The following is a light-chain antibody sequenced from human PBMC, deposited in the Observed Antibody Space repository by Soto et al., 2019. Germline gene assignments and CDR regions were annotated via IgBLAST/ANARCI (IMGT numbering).Light chain of an antibody. CDR3: QQYGRSLPT. Sequence: ENVLTQSPDILSLSPGERVTLSCRASQSISNNYLAWYQQKPGQAPRVLIYGASSRATGIPDRFSGSGSGTDFTLTINRLQPEDFALYYCQQYGRSLPTFGRGTKLEIK. V-gene: IGKV3-20*01. CDR2: GAS. J-gene: IGKJ2*01. CDR1: QSISNNY.